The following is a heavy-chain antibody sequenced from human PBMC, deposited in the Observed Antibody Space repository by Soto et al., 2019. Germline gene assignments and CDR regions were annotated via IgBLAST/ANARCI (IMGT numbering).Heavy chain of an antibody. Sequence: ASVKVSCKASGYTFTSYDINWVRQATGQGLEWMGWMNPNSGNTGYAQKFQGRVTMTRNTSISTAYMELSSLRSEDTAVYYCARGRKVYATGYMDVWGKGTTVTVSS. D-gene: IGHD3-10*01. J-gene: IGHJ6*03. CDR1: GYTFTSYD. V-gene: IGHV1-8*01. CDR2: MNPNSGNT. CDR3: ARGRKVYATGYMDV.